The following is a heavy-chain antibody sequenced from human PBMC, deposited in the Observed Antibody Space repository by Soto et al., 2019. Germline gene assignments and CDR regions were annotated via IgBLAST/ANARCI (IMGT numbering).Heavy chain of an antibody. CDR1: GFTFSSYW. CDR3: ATLSGGVCYTCFDY. D-gene: IGHD2-8*02. CDR2: IKQDGSEK. Sequence: GGSLRLSCAASGFTFSSYWMSWVRQAPGKGLEWVANIKQDGSEKYYVDSVKGRFTISRDNAKNSLYLQMNSLRVEDTAVYYCATLSGGVCYTCFDYWGQGTLVTVSS. V-gene: IGHV3-7*03. J-gene: IGHJ4*02.